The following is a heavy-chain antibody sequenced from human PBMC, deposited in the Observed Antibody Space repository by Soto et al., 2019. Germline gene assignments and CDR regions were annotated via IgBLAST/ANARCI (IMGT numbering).Heavy chain of an antibody. J-gene: IGHJ4*02. CDR1: GGSISSYY. CDR2: AHHSGST. V-gene: IGHV4-59*12. CDR3: VGSDATALDY. Sequence: SETLSLTCTVSGGSISSYYWSWIRQPPGKGLEWIGYAHHSGSTNYNPSLKSRVTISVDTSKNQFSLKLTSVTAADTAVYYCVGSDATALDYWGQGTLVTVSS.